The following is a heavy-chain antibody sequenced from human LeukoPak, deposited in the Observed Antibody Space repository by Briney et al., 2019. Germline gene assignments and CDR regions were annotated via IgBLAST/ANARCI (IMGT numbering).Heavy chain of an antibody. CDR2: IHYSGST. D-gene: IGHD6-13*01. J-gene: IGHJ4*02. CDR3: ARAARYSSSWYFDY. Sequence: SETLSLTCTVSGGSISRYYWTWIRQPPGKGLKWIGYIHYSGSTNYNPSLKSRVTISVDTSKNQFSLKLSSVTAADTAVYYCARAARYSSSWYFDYWGQGTLVTVSS. V-gene: IGHV4-59*12. CDR1: GGSISRYY.